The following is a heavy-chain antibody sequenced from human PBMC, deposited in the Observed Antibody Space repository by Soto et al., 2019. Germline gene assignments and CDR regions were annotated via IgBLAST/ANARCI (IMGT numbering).Heavy chain of an antibody. CDR2: ISGSGGST. J-gene: IGHJ4*02. CDR1: GFTFSSYA. Sequence: EVQLLESGGGLVQPGGSLRLSCAASGFTFSSYAMSWVRQAPGKGLEWVSAISGSGGSTYYADSVKGRFTISRDNSKNTLYLQMNSLRAEDTAVYYCAKGLGGLKYYYDSSGFDYWGQGTLVTVSS. D-gene: IGHD3-22*01. CDR3: AKGLGGLKYYYDSSGFDY. V-gene: IGHV3-23*01.